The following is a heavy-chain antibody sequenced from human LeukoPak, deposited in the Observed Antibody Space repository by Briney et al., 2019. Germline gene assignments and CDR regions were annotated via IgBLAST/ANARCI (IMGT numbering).Heavy chain of an antibody. J-gene: IGHJ5*02. D-gene: IGHD6-6*01. CDR2: IIPIFVTA. CDR3: ARVEYRGTWFDP. CDR1: GGTFSSYA. Sequence: AVKVSCKASGGTFSSYAISWVRQAPGQGREWMGGIIPIFVTANYAQKFQGRGTITADKSTSTASMCLSSLRTEDTAVYYCARVEYRGTWFDPWGQGTLVTVSS. V-gene: IGHV1-69*06.